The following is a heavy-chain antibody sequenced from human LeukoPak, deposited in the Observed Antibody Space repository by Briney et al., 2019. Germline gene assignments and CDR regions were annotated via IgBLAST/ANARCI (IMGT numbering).Heavy chain of an antibody. CDR2: IKQDGSEK. Sequence: GGSLRLSCVASGFTFSTYWITWVRQAPGKGLEWVANIKQDGSEKYYVDSVKGRFTISRDNAKNSLYLQMNSLRAEDTAVYYCARVGYQLLESEFDPWGQGTLVTVSS. CDR3: ARVGYQLLESEFDP. CDR1: GFTFSTYW. J-gene: IGHJ5*02. V-gene: IGHV3-7*01. D-gene: IGHD2-2*01.